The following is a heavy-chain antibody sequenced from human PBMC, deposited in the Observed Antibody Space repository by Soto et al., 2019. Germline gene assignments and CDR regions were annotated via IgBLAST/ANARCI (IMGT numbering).Heavy chain of an antibody. D-gene: IGHD1-1*01. CDR1: GYSFTTYW. CDR3: ARPNGPRHYYYGMDV. Sequence: PGESLKISCKGSGYSFTTYWIGWVRQMPGKGLEWMGIIYPGDSDTRYSPSFQGQVTISADKPISTAYLQWSSLQSSDTAMYYCARPNGPRHYYYGMDVWGQGTTVTVSS. J-gene: IGHJ6*02. CDR2: IYPGDSDT. V-gene: IGHV5-51*01.